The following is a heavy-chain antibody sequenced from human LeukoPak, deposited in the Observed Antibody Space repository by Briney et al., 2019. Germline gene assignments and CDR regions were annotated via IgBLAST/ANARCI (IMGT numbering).Heavy chain of an antibody. V-gene: IGHV3-48*03. CDR3: ARPPSITNPYYGMDV. CDR1: GFNFSSYG. Sequence: PGGSLRLSCSASGFNFSSYGMKCVRQAPGKGLEWVSYITSSGGAIYYTDSVKGRFTISRDNAKNSLYLQMNSLRAEDTAVYYCARPPSITNPYYGMDVWGQGTTVTVSS. D-gene: IGHD3-3*01. J-gene: IGHJ6*02. CDR2: ITSSGGAI.